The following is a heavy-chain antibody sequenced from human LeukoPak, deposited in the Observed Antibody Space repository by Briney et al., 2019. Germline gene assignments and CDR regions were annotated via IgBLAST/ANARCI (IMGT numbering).Heavy chain of an antibody. V-gene: IGHV4-30-4*01. J-gene: IGHJ4*02. D-gene: IGHD3-22*01. CDR2: IYYSGST. CDR1: GGSISSSDYY. CDR3: ASDYYDSSGYRD. Sequence: SETLSVTCTVSGGSISSSDYYCSWIRQPPGKGLEWIGYIYYSGSTYYNPSLKSRVTISVDTSKNQFSLKLSSVTAADTAVYYCASDYYDSSGYRDWGQGTLVTVSS.